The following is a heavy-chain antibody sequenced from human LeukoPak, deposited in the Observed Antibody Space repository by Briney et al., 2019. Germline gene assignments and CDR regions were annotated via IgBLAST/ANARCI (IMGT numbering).Heavy chain of an antibody. D-gene: IGHD4-11*01. CDR3: AKELYSNYGRPFYYFDY. CDR1: GFTFSSYA. CDR2: ISGSGGST. J-gene: IGHJ4*02. Sequence: PGGSLRLSCAASGFTFSSYAMSWVRQAPGKGVEWVSAISGSGGSTYYADSVKGRFTISRDNSNNTLYLQMNSLRAEDTAVYYCAKELYSNYGRPFYYFDYWGQGTLVTVSS. V-gene: IGHV3-23*01.